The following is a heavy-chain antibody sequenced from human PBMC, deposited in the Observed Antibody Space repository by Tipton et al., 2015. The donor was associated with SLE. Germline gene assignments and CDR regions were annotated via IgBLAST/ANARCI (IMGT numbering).Heavy chain of an antibody. CDR2: IQPGDSDT. D-gene: IGHD6-13*01. J-gene: IGHJ4*02. V-gene: IGHV5-51*06. CDR3: ARDKIASAELDY. CDR1: GYIFTNHW. Sequence: QLVQSGAEVKKPGESLKISCRVSGYIFTNHWIGWVRQMPGKGLEWMGIIQPGDSDTRYSPSFQGQVTISADTSISPAYVQWSILKASDTAMYYCARDKIASAELDYWGRGTLVTASS.